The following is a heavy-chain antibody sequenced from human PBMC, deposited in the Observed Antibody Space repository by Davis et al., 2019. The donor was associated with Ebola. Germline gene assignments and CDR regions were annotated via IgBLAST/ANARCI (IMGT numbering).Heavy chain of an antibody. Sequence: GESLKISCSASGFTFSSYAMHWVRQAPGKGLEYVSAISSNGGSTYYADSVKGRFTISRDNSKNTLYLQMSSLRAEDTAVYYCVKGDCSSTSCHNWFDPWGQGTLVTVSS. D-gene: IGHD2-2*01. CDR3: VKGDCSSTSCHNWFDP. J-gene: IGHJ5*02. CDR2: ISSNGGST. CDR1: GFTFSSYA. V-gene: IGHV3-64D*06.